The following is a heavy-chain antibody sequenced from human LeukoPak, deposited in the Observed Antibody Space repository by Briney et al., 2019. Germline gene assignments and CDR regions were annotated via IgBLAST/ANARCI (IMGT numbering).Heavy chain of an antibody. CDR3: VTTVTTPPVY. CDR1: GGTFSSYA. CDR2: IIPILGIA. V-gene: IGHV1-69*04. D-gene: IGHD4-17*01. Sequence: GSSVKVSCKASGGTFSSYAISWVRQAPGQGLEWMGRIIPILGIANYAQKFQGRVTITADKSTSTAYMELSGLRSEDTAVYYCVTTVTTPPVYWGQGTLVTVSS. J-gene: IGHJ4*02.